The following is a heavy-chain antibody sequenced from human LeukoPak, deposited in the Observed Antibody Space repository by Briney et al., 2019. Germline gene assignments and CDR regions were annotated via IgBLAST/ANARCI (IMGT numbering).Heavy chain of an antibody. Sequence: GGSLRLSCAASGFTFSSYSMNWVRQAPGKGLEWVSAISGSGGSTYYADSVKGRFTISRDNSKNTLYLQMNSLRAEDTAVYYCAKGLMYYDILTGYYTDYWGQGTLVTVSS. CDR2: ISGSGGST. D-gene: IGHD3-9*01. J-gene: IGHJ4*02. CDR1: GFTFSSYS. CDR3: AKGLMYYDILTGYYTDY. V-gene: IGHV3-23*01.